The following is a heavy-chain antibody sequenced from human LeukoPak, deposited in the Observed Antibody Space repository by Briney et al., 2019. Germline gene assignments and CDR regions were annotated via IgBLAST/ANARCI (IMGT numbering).Heavy chain of an antibody. CDR2: ISASGGST. CDR3: AKRSPSYYFDY. J-gene: IGHJ4*02. V-gene: IGHV3-23*01. Sequence: PGGSLRLSCAASGFTFSSYAMSSVRQAPGRGLEWVSLISASGGSTYYADSVKGRFTISRDNSKNALYLQMNSLRAEDTAVYFCAKRSPSYYFDYWGQGTLVTVSS. CDR1: GFTFSSYA. D-gene: IGHD1-26*01.